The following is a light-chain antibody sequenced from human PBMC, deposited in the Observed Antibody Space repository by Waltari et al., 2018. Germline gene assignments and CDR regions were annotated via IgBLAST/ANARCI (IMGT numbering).Light chain of an antibody. CDR2: GTS. J-gene: IGKJ2*02. CDR1: QSVRTN. CDR3: QQYLSAPRT. V-gene: IGKV3-15*01. Sequence: EIVMTQSPVTLSVSPGERAALSCRPSQSVRTNFARYQQRPGQTPRLLIYGTSPRATEIPARFSGSGSGTEFTLTISSLQSEDVAVYYCQQYLSAPRTFGQGTVLEIK.